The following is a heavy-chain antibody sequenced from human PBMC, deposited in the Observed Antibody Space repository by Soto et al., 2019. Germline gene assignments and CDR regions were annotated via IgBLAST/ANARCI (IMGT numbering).Heavy chain of an antibody. V-gene: IGHV6-1*01. J-gene: IGHJ4*02. CDR1: GDSVSSNTAA. CDR3: ARGVAGSGFDL. Sequence: SQTLSLTCAISGDSVSSNTAAWNWIRSSPSRGLEWLGRTYYRSNWRHDYAVSVKSRITVNPDTSKNHFSLQLNSVTPDDTAVYYCARGVAGSGFDLWGQGTMVTVYS. CDR2: TYYRSNWRH. D-gene: IGHD6-19*01.